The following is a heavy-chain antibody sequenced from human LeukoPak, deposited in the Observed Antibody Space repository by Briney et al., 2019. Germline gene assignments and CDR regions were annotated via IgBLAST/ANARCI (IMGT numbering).Heavy chain of an antibody. CDR1: GFTFGDYA. CDR3: TRDQTPYY. Sequence: GGSLRLSCTASGFTFGDYAMTWVRQAPGKGLEWVGFIRSKIYGGTPEYAASVKGRFTISRDDSKGIAYLQVNSLKTEDTAVYYCTRDQTPYYWGQGTLVTVSS. V-gene: IGHV3-49*04. J-gene: IGHJ4*02. CDR2: IRSKIYGGTP.